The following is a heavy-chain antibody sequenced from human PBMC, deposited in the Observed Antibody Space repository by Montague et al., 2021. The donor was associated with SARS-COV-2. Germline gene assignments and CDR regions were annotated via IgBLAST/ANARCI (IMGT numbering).Heavy chain of an antibody. Sequence: SLRLSCAASGFTFSSYSMNWVRQAPGKGPEWVSSISSSSSYIYYADSVKGRFTISRDNAKNSLYLQMNSLRAEDTAVYYCARGPRGYSYGNFDYWGQGTLVTVSS. D-gene: IGHD5-18*01. V-gene: IGHV3-21*01. CDR1: GFTFSSYS. J-gene: IGHJ4*02. CDR3: ARGPRGYSYGNFDY. CDR2: ISSSSSYI.